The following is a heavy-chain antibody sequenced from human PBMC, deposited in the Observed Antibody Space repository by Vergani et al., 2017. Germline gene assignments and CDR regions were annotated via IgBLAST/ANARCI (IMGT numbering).Heavy chain of an antibody. V-gene: IGHV4-59*01. J-gene: IGHJ6*02. CDR1: GGSISSYY. D-gene: IGHD2/OR15-2a*01. Sequence: QVQLQESGPGLVKPSETLSLTCTVSGGSISSYYWSWIRQPPGKGLEWIGYIYYSGSTNYNPSLKSRVTISVDTSKNQFSLKLSSVTAAETAVYDWAKQIGVGYDYYGMDVWGQGTTVTVS. CDR2: IYYSGST. CDR3: AKQIGVGYDYYGMDV.